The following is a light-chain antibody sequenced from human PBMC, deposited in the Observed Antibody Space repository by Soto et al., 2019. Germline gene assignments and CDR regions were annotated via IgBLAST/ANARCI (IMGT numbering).Light chain of an antibody. J-gene: IGKJ2*01. CDR3: QQYGSRRYT. CDR1: QSVSSSY. V-gene: IGKV3-20*01. Sequence: EIVLTQSPGTLSLSPGERATLSCRASQSVSSSYLAWYQQKPGQAPRLLIYGASSRATGIPDRFSGSGSGTDFTLTISRLEPEAFAVYYCQQYGSRRYTFGQGTKLEIK. CDR2: GAS.